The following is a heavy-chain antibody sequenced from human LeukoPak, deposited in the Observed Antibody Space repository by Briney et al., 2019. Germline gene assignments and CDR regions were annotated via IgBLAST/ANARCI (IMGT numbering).Heavy chain of an antibody. J-gene: IGHJ4*02. CDR2: ISADGNMT. CDR3: ARDGIGIYSSGWYQGSDY. CDR1: GFTFSRYW. V-gene: IGHV3-74*01. D-gene: IGHD6-19*01. Sequence: GGSLRLSCVASGFTFSRYWMHWVRQAPGKGLVWISHISADGNMTTYADSVKGRFTISRDNAKNTLYLQMNSLRAEDTAVYYCARDGIGIYSSGWYQGSDYWGQGTLVTVSS.